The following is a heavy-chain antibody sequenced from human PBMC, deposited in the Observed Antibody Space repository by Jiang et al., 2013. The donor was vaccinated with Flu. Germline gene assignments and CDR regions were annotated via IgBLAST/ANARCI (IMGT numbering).Heavy chain of an antibody. CDR2: INPSGGSA. D-gene: IGHD6-13*01. V-gene: IGHV1-46*01. CDR1: GYTFTRYH. Sequence: CKASGYTFTRYHMHWVRQAPGQGLEWMGIINPSGGSASYAQKFQGRVTMTRDTSTSTVYMELSSLRSEDTAVYFCARDRVRAAAGTYYYYGMDVWGQGTTVTVSS. CDR3: ARDRVRAAAGTYYYYGMDV. J-gene: IGHJ6*02.